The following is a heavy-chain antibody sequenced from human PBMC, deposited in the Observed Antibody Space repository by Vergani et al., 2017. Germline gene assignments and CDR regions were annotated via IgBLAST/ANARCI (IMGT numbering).Heavy chain of an antibody. CDR3: ARDHDYGDYGGDAFDI. V-gene: IGHV3-21*01. J-gene: IGHJ3*02. Sequence: VQLVESGGGLVKPGGSLRLSCAASGLTFSSYSMNWVRQAPGKGLEWVSSISSSSSYIYYADSVKGRFTISRDNAKNSLYLQMNSLRAEDTAVYYCARDHDYGDYGGDAFDIWGQGTMVTVSS. D-gene: IGHD4-17*01. CDR1: GLTFSSYS. CDR2: ISSSSSYI.